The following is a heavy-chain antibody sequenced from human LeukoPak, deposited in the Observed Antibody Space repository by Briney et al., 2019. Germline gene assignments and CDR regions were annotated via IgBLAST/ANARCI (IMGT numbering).Heavy chain of an antibody. V-gene: IGHV4-61*02. CDR1: GYSISSGYY. CDR3: ARVVRYYDSSGPHAFDI. Sequence: SETLSLTCTVSGYSISSGYYWSWIRQPAGKGLEWIGRIYTSGSTNYNPSLKSRVTISVDTSKNQFSLKLSSVTAADTAVYYCARVVRYYDSSGPHAFDIWGQGTMVTVSS. CDR2: IYTSGST. J-gene: IGHJ3*02. D-gene: IGHD3-22*01.